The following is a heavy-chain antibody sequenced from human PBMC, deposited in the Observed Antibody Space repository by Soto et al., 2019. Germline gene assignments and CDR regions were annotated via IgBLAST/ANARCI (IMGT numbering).Heavy chain of an antibody. CDR1: GYTFTSYG. Sequence: QVQLVQSGAEVKKPGASVKVSCKASGYTFTSYGISWVRQAPGQGLEWMGWISAYNGNTNYAQKLQGRVTMTTDTSTSTAYMELRSMRSDDTAVYYCARDDLISGSYSPVPYYYYGMDVWGQGTTVTVSS. D-gene: IGHD1-26*01. J-gene: IGHJ6*01. V-gene: IGHV1-18*01. CDR2: ISAYNGNT. CDR3: ARDDLISGSYSPVPYYYYGMDV.